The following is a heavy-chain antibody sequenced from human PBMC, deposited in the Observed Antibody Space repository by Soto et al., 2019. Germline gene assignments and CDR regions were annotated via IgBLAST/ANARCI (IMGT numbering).Heavy chain of an antibody. CDR2: INPSGGST. D-gene: IGHD5-12*01. J-gene: IGHJ3*02. Sequence: EASVKVSCKASGYTFTSYYMHWVRQAPGQGLEWMGIINPSGGSTSYAQKFQERVTITRDMSTSTAYMELSSLRSEDTAVYYCAAGPNGYDDAFDIWGQGTMVT. CDR3: AAGPNGYDDAFDI. CDR1: GYTFTSYY. V-gene: IGHV1-46*01.